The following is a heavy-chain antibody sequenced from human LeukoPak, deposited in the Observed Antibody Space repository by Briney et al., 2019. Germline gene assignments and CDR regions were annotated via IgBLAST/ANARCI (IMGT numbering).Heavy chain of an antibody. Sequence: PGGSLRLSCAASGFTFSSYWMHWVRQAPGKGLVWVSRIDSDGTGTIYADSVRGRFTISRDNAKNTMYLQMNSLRAEETAVYYCTREGLDPWGQGTLVTVSS. CDR2: IDSDGTGT. CDR3: TREGLDP. J-gene: IGHJ5*02. V-gene: IGHV3-74*01. D-gene: IGHD2-21*01. CDR1: GFTFSSYW.